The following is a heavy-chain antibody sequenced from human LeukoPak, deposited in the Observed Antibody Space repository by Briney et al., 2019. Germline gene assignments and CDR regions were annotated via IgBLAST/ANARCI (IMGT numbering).Heavy chain of an antibody. CDR2: IYSGGST. J-gene: IGHJ6*02. D-gene: IGHD1-20*01. Sequence: GGSLRLSCAASGFTVSSDYMSWVRQAPGKGLEWVSTIYSGGSTYHADSVKGRFTVSRDNSKNTLYLQMNSLRAEDTAVYYCARDPGLTNGMVFWGQGTTVAVS. V-gene: IGHV3-66*01. CDR1: GFTVSSDY. CDR3: ARDPGLTNGMVF.